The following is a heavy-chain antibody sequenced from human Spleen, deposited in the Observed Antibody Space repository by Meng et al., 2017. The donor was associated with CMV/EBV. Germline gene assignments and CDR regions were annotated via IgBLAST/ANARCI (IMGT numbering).Heavy chain of an antibody. J-gene: IGHJ6*02. CDR1: GFTFSRYG. V-gene: IGHV3-30*03. CDR3: ALCGGALSGHHYYYGLDV. D-gene: IGHD2-21*01. CDR2: ISYDGKIP. Sequence: GESLKISCAASGFTFSRYGMHWVRQTPGKGLEWVAVISYDGKIPNYGDSVKGRSTVSRDNSKNLLNLQMNGLRAEDSAVYYCALCGGALSGHHYYYGLDVWGQGTTVTVSS.